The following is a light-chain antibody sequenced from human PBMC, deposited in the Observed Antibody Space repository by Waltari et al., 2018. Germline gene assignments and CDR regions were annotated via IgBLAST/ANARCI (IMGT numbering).Light chain of an antibody. Sequence: QSVLTQPPSASGTPGQRVTISCSGTYSNIGSNHVSWYQQPPGPAPKLLIFNNNHRPSGVPDRFSGSKSGTSASLAISGLRSEDEADYYCAAWDDNLRGVFGGGTRLAVL. CDR3: AAWDDNLRGV. J-gene: IGLJ2*01. CDR1: YSNIGSNH. CDR2: NNN. V-gene: IGLV1-47*01.